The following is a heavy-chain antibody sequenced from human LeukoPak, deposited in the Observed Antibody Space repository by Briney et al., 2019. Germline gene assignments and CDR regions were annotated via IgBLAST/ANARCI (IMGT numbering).Heavy chain of an antibody. CDR1: GFSLTTRGVG. Sequence: SGPTLVNPTETVTLTCTFSGFSLTTRGVGVAWIRQPPGKALEWLAVIYWDEDKRYSPSLRSRLTITKDTSKNQVVLTMINMDPVDTATYYCAYRAGGTSSTFYWDGLDVWGQGTTVTVSS. J-gene: IGHJ6*02. CDR2: IYWDEDK. CDR3: AYRAGGTSSTFYWDGLDV. D-gene: IGHD2-2*01. V-gene: IGHV2-5*02.